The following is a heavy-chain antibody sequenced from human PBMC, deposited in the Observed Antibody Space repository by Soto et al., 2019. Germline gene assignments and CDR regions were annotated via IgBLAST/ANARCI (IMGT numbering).Heavy chain of an antibody. CDR1: GFTFSSYG. Sequence: GGSLRLSCAASGFTFSSYGMHWLRQAPGKGLEWVAVISYDGSNKYYADSVKGRFTISRDNSKNTLYLQMNSLRAEDTAVYYCAKPGAYYFDYWGQGXLVTVSS. CDR3: AKPGAYYFDY. CDR2: ISYDGSNK. D-gene: IGHD3-10*01. J-gene: IGHJ4*02. V-gene: IGHV3-30*18.